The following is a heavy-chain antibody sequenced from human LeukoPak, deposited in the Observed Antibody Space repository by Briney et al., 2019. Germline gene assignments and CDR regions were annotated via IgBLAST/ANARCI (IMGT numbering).Heavy chain of an antibody. CDR2: ISSSGSAK. CDR1: GFTFTSYT. V-gene: IGHV3-48*04. D-gene: IGHD6-19*01. J-gene: IGHJ4*02. Sequence: TGGSLRLSCVASGFTFTSYTMNWVRQAPGKGLEWVSYISSSGSAKYYADSVKGRFTISRDNAKNSLYLQMNSLRAEDTAAYYCARIPHSAIAVAGTRYFDYWGQGALVTVSS. CDR3: ARIPHSAIAVAGTRYFDY.